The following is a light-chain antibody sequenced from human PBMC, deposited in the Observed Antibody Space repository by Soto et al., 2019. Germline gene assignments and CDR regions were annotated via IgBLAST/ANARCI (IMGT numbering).Light chain of an antibody. CDR1: QSVSSY. CDR3: QQRSNWPGT. J-gene: IGKJ3*01. CDR2: DAS. V-gene: IGKV3-11*01. Sequence: EIVLTQSPATLSLSPGERATLSCRASQSVSSYLAWYQQKPGQAPRLLIYDASNRVTGIPARFSGSGSGTDFTLTISSLEPEDFAVYYCQQRSNWPGTFGPGPKVDIK.